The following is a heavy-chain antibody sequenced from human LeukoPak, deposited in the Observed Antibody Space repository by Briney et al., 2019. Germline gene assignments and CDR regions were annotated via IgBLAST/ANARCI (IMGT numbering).Heavy chain of an antibody. CDR1: GGSFSGYY. J-gene: IGHJ4*02. CDR2: INHSGST. Sequence: SETLSLTCAVYGGSFSGYYWSWIRKPPGKGLEWIGEINHSGSTNYNPSLKSRVTISVDTSKNQFSLKLSSVTAADTAVYYCARARYAYQLPLGYWGQGTLVTVSS. V-gene: IGHV4-34*01. CDR3: ARARYAYQLPLGY. D-gene: IGHD2-2*01.